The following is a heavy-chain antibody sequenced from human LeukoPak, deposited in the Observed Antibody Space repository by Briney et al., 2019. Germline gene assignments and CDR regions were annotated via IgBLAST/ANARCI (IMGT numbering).Heavy chain of an antibody. CDR3: ARDRPSSGYPLIDY. D-gene: IGHD5-12*01. CDR1: GYTFTSYY. J-gene: IGHJ4*02. Sequence: GASVKVSCKASGYTFTSYYMHWVRQAPGKGLEWVAVIWYDGSNKYYADSVKGRFTISRDNSKNTLYLQMNSLRAEDTAVYYCARDRPSSGYPLIDYWGQGTLVTVSS. CDR2: IWYDGSNK. V-gene: IGHV3-33*01.